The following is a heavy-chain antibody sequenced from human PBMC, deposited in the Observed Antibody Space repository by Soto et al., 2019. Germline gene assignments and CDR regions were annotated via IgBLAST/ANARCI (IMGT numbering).Heavy chain of an antibody. J-gene: IGHJ4*02. V-gene: IGHV3-48*01. CDR2: ISSSSSTI. CDR3: ARDRTADDWNPFDY. Sequence: PGGSLRLSCAASGFTFSSYSMNWVRQAPGKGLEWVSYISSSSSTIYYADSVKGRFTISRDNAKNSLYLQMNSLRAEDTAVYYCARDRTADDWNPFDYWGQGTLVTVSS. CDR1: GFTFSSYS. D-gene: IGHD1-1*01.